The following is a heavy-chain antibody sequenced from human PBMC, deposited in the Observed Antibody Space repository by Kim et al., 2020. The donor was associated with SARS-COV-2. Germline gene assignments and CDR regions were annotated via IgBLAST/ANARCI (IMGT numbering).Heavy chain of an antibody. Sequence: GGSLRLSCAASGFTFSSYAMHWVRQAPGKGLEWVAVISYDGSNKYYADSVKGRFTISRDNSKNTLYLQMNSLRAEDTAVYYCARDGPRGGGDPYYMDVWGKGTTVTVSS. CDR3: ARDGPRGGGDPYYMDV. CDR1: GFTFSSYA. D-gene: IGHD2-21*01. V-gene: IGHV3-30-3*01. CDR2: ISYDGSNK. J-gene: IGHJ6*03.